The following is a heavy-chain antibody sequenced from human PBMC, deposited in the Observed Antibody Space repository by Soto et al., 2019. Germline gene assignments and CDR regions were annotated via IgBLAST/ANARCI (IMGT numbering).Heavy chain of an antibody. CDR1: GGSISSSSYY. Sequence: QLQLQESGPGLVKPSETLSLTCTVSGGSISSSSYYWGWIRQPPGKGLEWIGSIYYSGSTYYNPSLKSRVTISVDTSKNQFSLKLSSVTAADTAVYYCAITYYYDSSGYRVGDHYYYGMDVWGQGTTVTVSS. CDR3: AITYYYDSSGYRVGDHYYYGMDV. D-gene: IGHD3-22*01. J-gene: IGHJ6*02. V-gene: IGHV4-39*01. CDR2: IYYSGST.